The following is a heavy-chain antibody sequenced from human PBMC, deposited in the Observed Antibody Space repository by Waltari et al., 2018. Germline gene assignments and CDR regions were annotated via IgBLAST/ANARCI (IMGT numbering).Heavy chain of an antibody. Sequence: SGFTYSDYAMSWVRQAPGKGLEWVSIISGSGAYTHYADSAKGRFTISRDNSKNTLYLEMNSLRVDDTALFYCAKGEGFSYGSRLFDFWGQGTLVTVSS. V-gene: IGHV3-23*01. CDR3: AKGEGFSYGSRLFDF. D-gene: IGHD3-16*01. J-gene: IGHJ4*02. CDR1: GFTYSDYA. CDR2: ISGSGAYT.